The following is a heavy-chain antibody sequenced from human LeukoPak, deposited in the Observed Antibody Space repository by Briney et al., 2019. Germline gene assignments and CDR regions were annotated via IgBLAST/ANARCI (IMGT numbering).Heavy chain of an antibody. CDR1: GFSLYTYS. CDR2: ITSTSTYI. CDR3: ARVGSAAPVTSSGHTIDY. J-gene: IGHJ4*02. V-gene: IGHV3-21*01. D-gene: IGHD3-22*01. Sequence: GGSLRLSCAVSGFSLYTYSMNWARQAPGKGLEWVSSITSTSTYIYYADSVKGRFTISRDNAKNSLYLQMNSLRVEDTAVYYCARVGSAAPVTSSGHTIDYWGQGTLVIVSS.